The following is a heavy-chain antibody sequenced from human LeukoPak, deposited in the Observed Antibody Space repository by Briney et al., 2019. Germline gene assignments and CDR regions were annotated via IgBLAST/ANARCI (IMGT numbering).Heavy chain of an antibody. D-gene: IGHD3-10*01. Sequence: ASVKVSCKASGGTFSSYAISWVRQAPGQGLEWMGGIIPIFGTANYAQKFQGRVTITADKSTSTAYMELSSLRSEDTAVYYCARDPTTLLWFGELTQGWFDPWGQGTLATVSS. J-gene: IGHJ5*02. CDR2: IIPIFGTA. V-gene: IGHV1-69*06. CDR1: GGTFSSYA. CDR3: ARDPTTLLWFGELTQGWFDP.